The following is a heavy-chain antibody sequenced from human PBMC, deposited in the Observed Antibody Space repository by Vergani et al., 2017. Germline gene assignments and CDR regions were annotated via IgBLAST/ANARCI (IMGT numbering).Heavy chain of an antibody. CDR1: GYSFTSYW. J-gene: IGHJ4*02. CDR3: ASSDCSGGSCYDWYFDD. CDR2: IYPGDSDT. V-gene: IGHV5-51*03. D-gene: IGHD2-15*01. Sequence: EVQLVLSGAEVKTPGESLTISCKGSGYSFTSYWIGWVRQMPGKGLEWMGIIYPGDSDTRYSPSFQGQVTISADKSISTAYLQWSSLKASDTAMYYCASSDCSGGSCYDWYFDDWGQGTLVTVSS.